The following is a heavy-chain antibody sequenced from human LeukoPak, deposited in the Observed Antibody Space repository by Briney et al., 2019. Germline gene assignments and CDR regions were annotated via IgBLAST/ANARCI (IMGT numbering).Heavy chain of an antibody. Sequence: PSETLSLTCAVYGGSFSGYYWSWIRQPPGKGLEWIGEINHSGSTNYNPSLKSRVTISVDTSKNQFSLKLSSVTAADTAVYYCAREGYYGSGRLTDYWGQGTLVTVSS. J-gene: IGHJ4*02. CDR1: GGSFSGYY. CDR2: INHSGST. CDR3: AREGYYGSGRLTDY. V-gene: IGHV4-34*01. D-gene: IGHD3-10*01.